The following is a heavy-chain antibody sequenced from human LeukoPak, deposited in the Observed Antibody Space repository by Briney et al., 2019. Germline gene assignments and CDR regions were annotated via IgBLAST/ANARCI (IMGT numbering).Heavy chain of an antibody. CDR1: GYLKRSGFY. CDR3: ARDSTSHSLEIHYYGSGSGNWFDP. CDR2: FYHSGST. D-gene: IGHD3-10*01. Sequence: PSETLSLTCTVSGYLKRSGFYWGWIRQPPGKGLEWIGSFYHSGSTYYNPSLESRVTISLDTSKNQLSLKLSSVTAADTAVYYCARDSTSHSLEIHYYGSGSGNWFDPWGQGTLVTVSS. V-gene: IGHV4-38-2*02. J-gene: IGHJ5*02.